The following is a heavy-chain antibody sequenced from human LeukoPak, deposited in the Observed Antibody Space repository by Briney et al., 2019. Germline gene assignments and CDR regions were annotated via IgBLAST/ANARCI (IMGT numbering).Heavy chain of an antibody. V-gene: IGHV3-33*01. CDR3: ARQSSATIVSAFAF. J-gene: IGHJ3*01. CDR2: IWYDGSNK. Sequence: ARSLRLSCAASGFTFNTFDMHWVRQAPAKGLEWVAVIWYDGSNKYYADSVKGRFTISRDNSKNTLYLQMNSLRAEDTAVYYCARQSSATIVSAFAFWGQGTMVTVSS. D-gene: IGHD2-15*01. CDR1: GFTFNTFD.